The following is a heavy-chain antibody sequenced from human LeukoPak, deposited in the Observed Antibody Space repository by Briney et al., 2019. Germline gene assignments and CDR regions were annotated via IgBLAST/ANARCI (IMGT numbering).Heavy chain of an antibody. CDR3: ARGGQTSLNFDY. V-gene: IGHV3-21*01. CDR1: GFTFSSYS. Sequence: GGSLRLSCAASGFTFSSYSMNWVRQAPGKGLEWVSSISSSSSYIYYADSVKGRFTISRDNAKNSLYLQMNSLRAEDTAVYYCARGGQTSLNFDYWGQGTLATVSS. CDR2: ISSSSSYI. J-gene: IGHJ4*02.